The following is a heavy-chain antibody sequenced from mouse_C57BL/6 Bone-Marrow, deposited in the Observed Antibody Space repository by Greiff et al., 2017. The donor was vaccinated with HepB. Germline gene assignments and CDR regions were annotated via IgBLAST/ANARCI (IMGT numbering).Heavy chain of an antibody. Sequence: VKLVESGAELARPGASVKLSCKASGYTFTSYGISWVKQRTGQGLEWIGEIYPRSGNTYYNEKFKGKATLTADKSSSTAYMELRSLTSEDSAVYFCARQLRLPGFAYWGQGTLVTVSA. CDR3: ARQLRLPGFAY. D-gene: IGHD3-2*02. V-gene: IGHV1-81*01. J-gene: IGHJ3*01. CDR1: GYTFTSYG. CDR2: IYPRSGNT.